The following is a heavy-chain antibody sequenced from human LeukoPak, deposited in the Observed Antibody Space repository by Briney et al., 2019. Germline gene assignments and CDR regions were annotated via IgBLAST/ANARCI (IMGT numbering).Heavy chain of an antibody. J-gene: IGHJ4*02. D-gene: IGHD6-19*01. CDR1: GGSISSGSYY. CDR2: IYTSGST. Sequence: PSQTLSLTCTVSGGSISSGSYYWSWIRQPAGKGLEWIGRIYTSGSTNYNPSLKSRVTISVDTSKNQFSLKLSSVTAADTAVYYCAAGKQWLAGDYFDYWGQGTLVTVSS. CDR3: AAGKQWLAGDYFDY. V-gene: IGHV4-61*02.